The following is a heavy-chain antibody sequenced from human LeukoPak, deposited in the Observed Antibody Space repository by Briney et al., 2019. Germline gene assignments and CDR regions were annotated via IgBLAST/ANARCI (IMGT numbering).Heavy chain of an antibody. CDR3: ATASVRGYGDFDY. CDR1: GFTFSNYD. CDR2: ISGSGGST. Sequence: GSLRLSCAASGFTFSNYDTSWVRQAPGKGLEWVSTISGSGGSTYYADSVKGRFTISRDNSKNTLYLQMNSLRADDTAVYYCATASVRGYGDFDYWGQGTLVTVSS. V-gene: IGHV3-23*01. J-gene: IGHJ4*02. D-gene: IGHD5-12*01.